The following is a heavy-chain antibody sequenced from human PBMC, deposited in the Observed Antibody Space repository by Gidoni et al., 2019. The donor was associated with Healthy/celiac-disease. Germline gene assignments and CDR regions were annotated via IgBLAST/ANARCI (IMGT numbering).Heavy chain of an antibody. CDR2: IWYDGSNK. CDR3: ASVGLAAAGYYYYGMDV. J-gene: IGHJ6*02. D-gene: IGHD6-13*01. Sequence: QVQLVESGGGVVQPGRSLSLSCAASGFTFSSYGMHWVRQAPGKGLEWVAVIWYDGSNKYYADSVKGRFTISRDNSKNTLYLQMNSLRAEDTAVYYCASVGLAAAGYYYYGMDVWGQGTTVTVSS. CDR1: GFTFSSYG. V-gene: IGHV3-33*01.